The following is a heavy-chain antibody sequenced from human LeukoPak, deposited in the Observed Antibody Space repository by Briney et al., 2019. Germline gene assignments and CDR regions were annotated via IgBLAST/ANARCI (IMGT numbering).Heavy chain of an antibody. CDR2: INTRTGDT. J-gene: IGHJ4*02. Sequence: ASVKVSCKASGYTFTSYAMNWVRQAPGQGLEWMGWINTRTGDTEYSQKFQGRVSITKDTPESTAYMELRSLRSEDMAVYYCARDSGRGWYEFQWGQGTLVTVSS. CDR3: ARDSGRGWYEFQ. D-gene: IGHD6-19*01. CDR1: GYTFTSYA. V-gene: IGHV1-3*03.